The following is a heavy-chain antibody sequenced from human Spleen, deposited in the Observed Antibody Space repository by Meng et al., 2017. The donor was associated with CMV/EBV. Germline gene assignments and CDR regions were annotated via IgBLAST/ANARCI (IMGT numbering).Heavy chain of an antibody. V-gene: IGHV3-30-3*01. CDR1: GFTFSSYE. CDR2: ISYDGSNK. Sequence: GGSLRLSCAASGFTFSSYEMNWVRQAPGKGLEWVAVISYDGSNKYYADSVKGRFTISRDNSKNTLYLQMNSLRAEDTAVYYCARAQGCSSTSCYVGFDYWGQGTLVTVSS. D-gene: IGHD2-2*01. CDR3: ARAQGCSSTSCYVGFDY. J-gene: IGHJ4*02.